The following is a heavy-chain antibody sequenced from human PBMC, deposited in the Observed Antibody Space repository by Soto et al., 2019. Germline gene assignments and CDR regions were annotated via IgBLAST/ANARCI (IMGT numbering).Heavy chain of an antibody. Sequence: EVQLLESGGGLVQPGGSLRLSRAASGFTFSSYAMSWVRQAPGKGLEWVSAISGSGGSTYYADSVKGRFTISRDNSKNTLYLQMNSLRAEDTAVYYCAKGLRGVIMVDPFDYWGQGTLVTVSS. D-gene: IGHD3-10*01. CDR2: ISGSGGST. CDR1: GFTFSSYA. J-gene: IGHJ4*02. V-gene: IGHV3-23*01. CDR3: AKGLRGVIMVDPFDY.